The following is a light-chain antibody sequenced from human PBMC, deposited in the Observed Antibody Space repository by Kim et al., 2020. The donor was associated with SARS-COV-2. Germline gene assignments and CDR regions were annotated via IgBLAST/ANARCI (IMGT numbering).Light chain of an antibody. CDR1: QDIANS. Sequence: DIQMTQSPSSLSASVGDRVTITCRASQDIANSLAWYQQKPGKVPKVLIYAASTLQSGVPSRISGGGSGTEFTLTIGSLQTEDVATYYCQKYDSAPWTFGPGTKVDIK. CDR3: QKYDSAPWT. V-gene: IGKV1-27*01. CDR2: AAS. J-gene: IGKJ1*01.